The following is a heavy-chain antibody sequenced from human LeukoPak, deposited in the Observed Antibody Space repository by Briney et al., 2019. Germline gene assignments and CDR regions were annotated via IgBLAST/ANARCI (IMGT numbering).Heavy chain of an antibody. CDR2: ISAYNGNT. V-gene: IGHV1-18*01. CDR3: ARVKLERGPKDKQLGPLPAFDY. Sequence: EASVKVSCKASGYTFTSYGISWVRQAPGQGLEWMGWISAYNGNTNYAQKLQGRVTMTTDTSTSTAYMELRSLRSDDTAVYYCARVKLERGPKDKQLGPLPAFDYWGQGTLVAVSS. CDR1: GYTFTSYG. D-gene: IGHD6-13*01. J-gene: IGHJ4*02.